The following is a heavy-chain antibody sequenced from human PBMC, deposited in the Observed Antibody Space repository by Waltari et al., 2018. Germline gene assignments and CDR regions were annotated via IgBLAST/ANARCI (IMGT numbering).Heavy chain of an antibody. CDR1: GFTFSRHW. D-gene: IGHD3-3*01. J-gene: IGHJ4*02. V-gene: IGHV3-74*03. CDR2: SWSEGSST. Sequence: EVELVESGAELVQPGGSLIVSCDASGFTFSRHWLHWVRQVPGNGLFCVSFSWSEGSSTTYADSVMCRSTIYRGKATETLYLKRTKLRIDDTATYHCARGLNSDFSSGYSGYLDWWGQGTRVTVAS. CDR3: ARGLNSDFSSGYSGYLDW.